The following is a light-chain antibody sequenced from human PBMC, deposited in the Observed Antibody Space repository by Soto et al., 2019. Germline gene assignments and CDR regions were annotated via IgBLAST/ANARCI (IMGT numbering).Light chain of an antibody. Sequence: DIQMTQSPSHRSASVGDRVTITCQASQDISNYLNWYQQKPGKAPKLLIYDASNLETGVPSRFSGSGSGTDFTFTISSLQPEDIATYYCQQYDNLPLTFGGGTKVDIK. CDR3: QQYDNLPLT. CDR1: QDISNY. V-gene: IGKV1-33*01. J-gene: IGKJ4*01. CDR2: DAS.